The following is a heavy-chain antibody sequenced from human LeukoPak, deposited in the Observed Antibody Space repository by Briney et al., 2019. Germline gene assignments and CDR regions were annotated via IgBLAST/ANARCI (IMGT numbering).Heavy chain of an antibody. CDR1: GYSISSGYY. V-gene: IGHV4-38-2*02. D-gene: IGHD5-24*01. CDR2: IYHSGGT. Sequence: PSETLSLTCTVSGYSISSGYYWGWIRQPPGKGLEWIGSIYHSGGTYYNPSLKSRVTISVDTSKNQFSLKLSSVTAADTAVYYCARSIRWLQHSYYFDYWGQGTLVTVSS. CDR3: ARSIRWLQHSYYFDY. J-gene: IGHJ4*02.